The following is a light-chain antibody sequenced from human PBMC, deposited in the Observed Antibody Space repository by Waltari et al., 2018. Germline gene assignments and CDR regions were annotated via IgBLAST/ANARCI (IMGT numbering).Light chain of an antibody. V-gene: IGKV3-20*01. CDR3: QHYVRLPVT. J-gene: IGKJ1*01. CDR2: GAS. CDR1: QRVGRF. Sequence: EIVLTQSPGTLPFSPGERAILTCMASQRVGRFLAWYQQKPGQAPRLLIYGASIRATGIPDRFSGGGSGTDFSLTISRLEPEDFAAYHCQHYVRLPVTFGQGTKVEIK.